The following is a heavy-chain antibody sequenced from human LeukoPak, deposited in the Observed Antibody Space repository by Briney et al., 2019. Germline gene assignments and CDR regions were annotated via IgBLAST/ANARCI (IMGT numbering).Heavy chain of an antibody. CDR2: VYYTGST. V-gene: IGHV4-59*12. D-gene: IGHD2-2*01. J-gene: IGHJ5*02. CDR3: ARRLGYCSSTSCYARLDP. Sequence: SETLSLTCTVSGDSISNYYWNWIRQPPGKGLEWIGYVYYTGSTNYNPSLKRRVTISVDTSKFSLKLSSVTAADTAVYYCARRLGYCSSTSCYARLDPWGQGTLVTVSS. CDR1: GDSISNYY.